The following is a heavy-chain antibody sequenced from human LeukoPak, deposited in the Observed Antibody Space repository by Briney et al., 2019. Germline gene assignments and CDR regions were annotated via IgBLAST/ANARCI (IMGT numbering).Heavy chain of an antibody. J-gene: IGHJ4*02. V-gene: IGHV3-30*02. CDR1: GFIFSSYG. D-gene: IGHD1-26*01. CDR2: IRYDGSNK. CDR3: ARSRNSGSYFDY. Sequence: GGSLRLSCAASGFIFSSYGMHWVRQAPGKGLEWVAFIRYDGSNKYYADSVKGRFTISRDNSKNTLYLQMNSLRAEDTAVYYCARSRNSGSYFDYWGQGTLVTVSS.